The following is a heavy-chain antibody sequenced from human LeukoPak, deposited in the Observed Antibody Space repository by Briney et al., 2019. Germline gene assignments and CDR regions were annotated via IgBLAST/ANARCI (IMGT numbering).Heavy chain of an antibody. Sequence: GGSLRLSCAASGFTFSSNWMHWVRKAPGKGLEWGSYISGSSSTIYYADSVKGRFTISRDNGKNTLYLQMNSLRAEDTAVYYCARGSTYYDSSGQVPFDYWGQGTLVTVSS. D-gene: IGHD3-22*01. CDR1: GFTFSSNW. CDR2: ISGSSSTI. J-gene: IGHJ4*02. V-gene: IGHV3-48*01. CDR3: ARGSTYYDSSGQVPFDY.